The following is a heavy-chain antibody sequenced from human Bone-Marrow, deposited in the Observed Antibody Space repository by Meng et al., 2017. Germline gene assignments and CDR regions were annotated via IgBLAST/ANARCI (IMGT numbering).Heavy chain of an antibody. CDR2: ISGNTRYI. CDR1: GFTFSAYT. Sequence: GGSLRLSCAASGFTFSAYTMHWVRQVPGKGLEWVSSISGNTRYIYYGDSVKGRFTISRDNAKNSLYLQMNSLRAEDTALYYCVRGKGGYGSLDVWGQGTTVTVSS. J-gene: IGHJ6*02. D-gene: IGHD3-10*01. CDR3: VRGKGGYGSLDV. V-gene: IGHV3-21*01.